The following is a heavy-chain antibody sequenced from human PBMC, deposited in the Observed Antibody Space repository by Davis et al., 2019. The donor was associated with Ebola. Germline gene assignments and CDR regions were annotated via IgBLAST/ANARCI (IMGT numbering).Heavy chain of an antibody. J-gene: IGHJ4*02. CDR3: ARGWLRSGLDY. Sequence: HSQTLSLTCAISGDSVSVNSGGWNWIRQSPSRGLEWLGRTYYTSKWFNDYAVSVKSRITVNPDTSKNQFSLQLDSVTPEDTAVYYCARGWLRSGLDYWGQGILVTVSS. CDR2: TYYTSKWFN. CDR1: GDSVSVNSGG. V-gene: IGHV6-1*01. D-gene: IGHD3-22*01.